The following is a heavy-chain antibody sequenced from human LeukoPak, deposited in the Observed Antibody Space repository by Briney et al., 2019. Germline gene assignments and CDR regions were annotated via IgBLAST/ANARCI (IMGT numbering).Heavy chain of an antibody. J-gene: IGHJ6*02. CDR2: MNPNSGNT. CDR3: ARGYSSSPHYYYYGMDV. CDR1: GYTFTGYY. Sequence: ASVTVSCEASGYTFTGYYMHWVRQAPGQGLEWMGWMNPNSGNTGYAQKFQGRVTMTRNTSISTAYMELSSLRSEDTAVYYCARGYSSSPHYYYYGMDVWGQGTTVTVSS. V-gene: IGHV1-8*02. D-gene: IGHD6-6*01.